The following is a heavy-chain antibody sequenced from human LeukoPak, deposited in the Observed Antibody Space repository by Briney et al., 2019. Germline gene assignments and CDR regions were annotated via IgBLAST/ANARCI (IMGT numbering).Heavy chain of an antibody. V-gene: IGHV3-23*01. Sequence: PGGSLRLSCAASGFTFSSYAMSWVRQAPGKGLEWGSAISGSGGSTYYADSVKGRFTISRDNSKNTLYLQMNSLRAEDTSVYYCAFYYGSGMEAFDIWGQGTMVTVSS. CDR1: GFTFSSYA. CDR2: ISGSGGST. D-gene: IGHD3-10*01. CDR3: AFYYGSGMEAFDI. J-gene: IGHJ3*02.